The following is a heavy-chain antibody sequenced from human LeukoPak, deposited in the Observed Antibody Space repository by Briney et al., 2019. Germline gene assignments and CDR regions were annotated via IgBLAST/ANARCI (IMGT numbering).Heavy chain of an antibody. J-gene: IGHJ3*02. D-gene: IGHD5-12*01. Sequence: SVTVSCKASGGTFSSYAISWVRQAPGQGLEWMGGIIPIFGTANYAQKFQGRVTITADESTSTAYMELSSLRSEDTAVYYCARSIFSGRQYAFDIWGQGTMVTVSS. CDR1: GGTFSSYA. CDR3: ARSIFSGRQYAFDI. CDR2: IIPIFGTA. V-gene: IGHV1-69*01.